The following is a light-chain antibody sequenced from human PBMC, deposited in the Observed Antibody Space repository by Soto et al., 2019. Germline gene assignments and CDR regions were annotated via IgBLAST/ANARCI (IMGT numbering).Light chain of an antibody. Sequence: QSALTQPRSVSGSPGQSVTISCTGTSSDVGGYNYVSWYQQNPGKAPKLMIHDVTKRPSGVPDRFSGSKSGNTASLTISGPQAEDEADYYCCSYAGNYTYVFGTGTKLTVL. CDR3: CSYAGNYTYV. J-gene: IGLJ1*01. V-gene: IGLV2-11*01. CDR1: SSDVGGYNY. CDR2: DVT.